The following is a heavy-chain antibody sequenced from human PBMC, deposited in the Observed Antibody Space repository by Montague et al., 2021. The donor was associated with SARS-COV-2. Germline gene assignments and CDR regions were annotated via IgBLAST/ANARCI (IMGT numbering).Heavy chain of an antibody. CDR2: ISYDGSNQ. J-gene: IGHJ6*03. Sequence: SLRLSGAASGFTFSRYAMHWVRQAPGKGLEWVAVISYDGSNQYYADSVXGRFTISRDNSKNTLYLQMNSLRAEDTAVYYCARGAGITIFGVVIPGYYYMDVWGKGTTVTVSS. CDR3: ARGAGITIFGVVIPGYYYMDV. CDR1: GFTFSRYA. D-gene: IGHD3-3*01. V-gene: IGHV3-30*04.